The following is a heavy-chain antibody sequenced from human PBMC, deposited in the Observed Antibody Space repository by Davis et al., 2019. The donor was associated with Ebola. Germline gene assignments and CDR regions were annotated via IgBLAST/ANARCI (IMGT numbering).Heavy chain of an antibody. D-gene: IGHD3-3*01. V-gene: IGHV3-30*18. CDR2: FSKFGSSK. CDR1: GFTLSSYG. CDR3: AKDSGTYDLDY. J-gene: IGHJ4*02. Sequence: GGSLRLSCAASGFTLSSYGMLWVRQAPGKGLEWVAYFSKFGSSKYYADSVKGRFTISRDNSKNTLYLQMSSLRLEDTAVYYCAKDSGTYDLDYWGQGSLVTVSS.